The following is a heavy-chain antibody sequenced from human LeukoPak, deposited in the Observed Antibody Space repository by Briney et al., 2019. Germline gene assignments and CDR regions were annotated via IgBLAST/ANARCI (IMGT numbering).Heavy chain of an antibody. CDR1: GFTFSSYA. D-gene: IGHD2-2*02. CDR2: ISGRGGST. CDR3: AKDRRYCSSTSCYTYFDY. Sequence: LGGSLRLSCAASGFTFSSYAMSWVRQAPGKGLEWVSAISGRGGSTYYADSVKGRFTISRDNSKNTLYLQMNSLRAEDTAVYYCAKDRRYCSSTSCYTYFDYWGQGTLVTVSS. J-gene: IGHJ4*02. V-gene: IGHV3-23*01.